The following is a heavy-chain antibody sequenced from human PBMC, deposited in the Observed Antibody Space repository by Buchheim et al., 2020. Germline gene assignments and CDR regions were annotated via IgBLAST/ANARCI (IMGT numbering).Heavy chain of an antibody. CDR1: GGPIRSSNC. J-gene: IGHJ4*02. CDR3: ARVMPASCCYIG. V-gene: IGHV4-4*02. Sequence: QVKLQESGPGLVKPSGTLYLTCAVSGGPIRSSNCGSWVRQPPGKGLGWIGEIYHSGRTDYNPSLKSRFTISVDKSTNQFSLKRSSVTAADTAVYYCARVMPASCCYIGWGQGTL. D-gene: IGHD2-15*01. CDR2: IYHSGRT.